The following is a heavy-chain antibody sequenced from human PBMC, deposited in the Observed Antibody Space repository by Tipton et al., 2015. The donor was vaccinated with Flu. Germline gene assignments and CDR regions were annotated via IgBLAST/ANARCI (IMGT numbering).Heavy chain of an antibody. Sequence: TLSLTCPVSGASISSSGYYWTWIRQQPGMGLEWIGSIYYSGSTYYNPSLKSRVTISVDTSKNQFSLKLSSVTAADTAVYYCARVGVVTPFDYWGQGTLVTVSS. CDR2: IYYSGST. CDR3: ARVGVVTPFDY. V-gene: IGHV4-39*07. CDR1: GASISSSGYY. J-gene: IGHJ4*02. D-gene: IGHD4-23*01.